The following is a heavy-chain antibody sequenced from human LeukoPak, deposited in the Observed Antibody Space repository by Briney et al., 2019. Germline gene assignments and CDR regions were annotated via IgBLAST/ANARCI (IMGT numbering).Heavy chain of an antibody. Sequence: SETLSLTCTVSGGSISSSSYYWGWIRQPPGKGLEWIGSIYYSGSTYYNPSLKSRVTISVDTSKNQFSLKLSSVTAAGTAVYYCARHLWKIDRGSYFDYWGQGTLVTVSS. V-gene: IGHV4-39*01. D-gene: IGHD1-1*01. CDR2: IYYSGST. J-gene: IGHJ4*02. CDR3: ARHLWKIDRGSYFDY. CDR1: GGSISSSSYY.